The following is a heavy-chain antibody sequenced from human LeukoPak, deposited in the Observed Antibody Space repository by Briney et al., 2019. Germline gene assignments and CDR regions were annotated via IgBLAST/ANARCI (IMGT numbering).Heavy chain of an antibody. V-gene: IGHV1-18*01. CDR2: ISAYNGNT. J-gene: IGHJ4*02. CDR1: GYTFTSYG. CDR3: ARPASRYCTNGVCSGFDY. D-gene: IGHD2-8*01. Sequence: ASVKVSCKASGYTFTSYGISWVRQAPGQGLEWMGWISAYNGNTNYAQKLQGRVTMTTDTSTSTAYMELRSLRSDDPAVYYCARPASRYCTNGVCSGFDYWGQGTLVTVSS.